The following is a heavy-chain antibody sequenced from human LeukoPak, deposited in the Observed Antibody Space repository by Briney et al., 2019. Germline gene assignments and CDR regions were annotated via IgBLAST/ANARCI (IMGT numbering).Heavy chain of an antibody. CDR2: ISGSTGTI. V-gene: IGHV3-23*01. CDR1: GFTFSDFA. Sequence: GGSLRLSCAASGFTFSDFAMSWVRQAPGKGLEWVSAISGSTGTIYYADSVKGRFTISRDNSKNTLYLQMKSLRAEDTAVYHCARIKGYFDSGNYYGFFDYWGQGTLVTVSS. J-gene: IGHJ4*02. D-gene: IGHD3-10*01. CDR3: ARIKGYFDSGNYYGFFDY.